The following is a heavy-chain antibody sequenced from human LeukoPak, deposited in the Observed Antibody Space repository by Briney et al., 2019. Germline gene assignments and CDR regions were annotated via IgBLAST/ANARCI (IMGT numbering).Heavy chain of an antibody. Sequence: SETLSLTCTVSGGSISGYYWSWIRQPPGKGLEWIGEINHSGSTNYNPSLKSRVTISVDTSKNQFSLKLSSVTAADTAVYYCARFCGGDCYSFDYWGQGTLVTVSS. CDR1: GGSISGYY. CDR3: ARFCGGDCYSFDY. D-gene: IGHD2-21*02. J-gene: IGHJ4*02. V-gene: IGHV4-34*01. CDR2: INHSGST.